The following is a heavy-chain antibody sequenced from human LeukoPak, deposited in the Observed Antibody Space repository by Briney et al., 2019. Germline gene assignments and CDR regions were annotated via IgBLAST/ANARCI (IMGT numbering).Heavy chain of an antibody. J-gene: IGHJ4*02. CDR2: IKEDGTYT. Sequence: GGSLRLSCAASGFSFSKYWMHWVRQTPGEGLVWVSRIKEDGTYTSYADSVKGRFTISRDNARNTVFLQMNSLRAEDTAVYHCARDFDMGITPGDDFDFWGQGTLVTVSS. V-gene: IGHV3-74*01. CDR1: GFSFSKYW. D-gene: IGHD3-9*01. CDR3: ARDFDMGITPGDDFDF.